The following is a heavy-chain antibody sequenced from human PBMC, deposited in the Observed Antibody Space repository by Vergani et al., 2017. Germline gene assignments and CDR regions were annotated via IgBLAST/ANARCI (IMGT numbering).Heavy chain of an antibody. J-gene: IGHJ4*02. CDR2: IHSSGTT. CDR3: VRRNNVVRETDYFDY. V-gene: IGHV4-61*02. Sequence: QVQLHESGPGLVKPSQTLSLTCTVSGGSITSGSFYWSWIRQPAGKGLEWIGRIHSSGTTNYNPPLKSRVTLSVDTSKNQLSLRMTSVTAADTAVYYCVRRNNVVRETDYFDYWGQGILVTVSS. D-gene: IGHD3-10*01. CDR1: GGSITSGSFY.